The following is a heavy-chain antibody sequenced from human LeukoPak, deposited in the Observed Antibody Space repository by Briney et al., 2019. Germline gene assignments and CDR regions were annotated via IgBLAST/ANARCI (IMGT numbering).Heavy chain of an antibody. V-gene: IGHV3-21*01. CDR2: ITSSSSYR. CDR3: ARVGTIGNTVDGFDL. D-gene: IGHD1-1*01. CDR1: GFIFSSYS. Sequence: PGGSLRLSFAASGFIFSSYSMKWGRPAPGEGLGWGSCITSSSSYRYYADSVTGRFTISRDNAKNSLYLQMNSLRAEDTAVYYCARVGTIGNTVDGFDLWGQGTMVTVSS. J-gene: IGHJ3*01.